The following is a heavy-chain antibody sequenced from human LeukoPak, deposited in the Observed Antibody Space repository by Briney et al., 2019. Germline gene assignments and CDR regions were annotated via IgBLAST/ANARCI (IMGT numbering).Heavy chain of an antibody. V-gene: IGHV4-59*01. CDR2: IYHSGST. Sequence: TSETLSLTCTVSGGSISTYYWSWIRQPPGKGLEWIGYIYHSGSTNYNPSLKSRVTISVDTSKNQFSLKLSSVTAADTAVYYCARVVAGAGYGMDVWGQGTMVTVSS. D-gene: IGHD6-19*01. CDR3: ARVVAGAGYGMDV. J-gene: IGHJ6*02. CDR1: GGSISTYY.